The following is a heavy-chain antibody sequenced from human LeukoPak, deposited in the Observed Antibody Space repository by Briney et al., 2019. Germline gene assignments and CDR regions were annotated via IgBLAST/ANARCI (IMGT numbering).Heavy chain of an antibody. J-gene: IGHJ6*03. Sequence: ASVKVSCKASGYTFTSYAMNWVRQAPGQGLEWMGWINTNTGNPTYAQGFTGRFVFSLDTSVSTAYLQISSLKAEDTAVYYCAREGALINWKRPYYYYYMDVWGKGTTVTVSS. CDR1: GYTFTSYA. V-gene: IGHV7-4-1*02. D-gene: IGHD1-20*01. CDR3: AREGALINWKRPYYYYYMDV. CDR2: INTNTGNP.